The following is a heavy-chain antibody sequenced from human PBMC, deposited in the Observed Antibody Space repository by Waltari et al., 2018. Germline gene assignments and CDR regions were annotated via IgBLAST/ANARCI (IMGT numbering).Heavy chain of an antibody. D-gene: IGHD3-10*01. CDR1: GGSISSYY. CDR3: ARDNYYGSGRDSGFDY. V-gene: IGHV4-59*01. CDR2: IYYSGST. Sequence: QVQLQESGPGLVKPSETLSLPCTVSGGSISSYYWSWIRQPPGKGLGWIGYIYYSGSTNYNPSLKSRVTISVDTSKNQFSLKLSSVTAADTAVYYCARDNYYGSGRDSGFDYWGQGTLVTVSS. J-gene: IGHJ4*02.